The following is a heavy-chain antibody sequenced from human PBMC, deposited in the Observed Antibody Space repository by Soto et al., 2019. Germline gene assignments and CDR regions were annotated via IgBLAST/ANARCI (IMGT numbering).Heavy chain of an antibody. J-gene: IGHJ4*02. D-gene: IGHD2-8*01. CDR2: ISYDGSNE. V-gene: IGHV3-30*18. CDR3: ANAQGYCTNAVCSIDY. Sequence: RSLRRACPASGFSLGIYGMHWVRPAQGKGLEWVAVISYDGSNEYYADSVKGRFTIFRDNSKNTLYLQMNSLRAEDTAVYYCANAQGYCTNAVCSIDYWGQGTLVTVYS. CDR1: GFSLGIYG.